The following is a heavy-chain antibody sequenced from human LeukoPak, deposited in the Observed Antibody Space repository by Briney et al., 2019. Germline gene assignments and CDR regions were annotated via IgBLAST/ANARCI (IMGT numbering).Heavy chain of an antibody. Sequence: PSETLSLTCTVSGGSISSSSYYWGWIRQPPGKGLEWIGSIYYSGSTYYNPSLNSRVTISVDTSKNQFSLKLSSVTAADTAVYYCANLDAFHDYGDYWGQGTLVTVSS. J-gene: IGHJ4*02. CDR3: ANLDAFHDYGDY. CDR2: IYYSGST. CDR1: GGSISSSSYY. V-gene: IGHV4-39*01.